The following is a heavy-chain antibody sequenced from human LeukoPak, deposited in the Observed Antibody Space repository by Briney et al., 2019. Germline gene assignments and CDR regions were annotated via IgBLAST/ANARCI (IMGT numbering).Heavy chain of an antibody. CDR3: AMDSSWLPLKFDY. Sequence: PSETLSLTCAVYGGSFSGYYWSWIRQPPGKGLEWVSVLYSGGTTYYADSVKGRFTISRDNSKNTLYLQMNSLRAEDTAVYYCAMDSSWLPLKFDYWGQGTLVTVST. J-gene: IGHJ4*02. CDR1: GGSFSGYY. CDR2: LYSGGTT. V-gene: IGHV3-66*01. D-gene: IGHD5-24*01.